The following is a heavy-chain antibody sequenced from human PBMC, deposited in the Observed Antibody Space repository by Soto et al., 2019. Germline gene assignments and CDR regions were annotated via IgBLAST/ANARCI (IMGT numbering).Heavy chain of an antibody. CDR1: GFTFSNYD. CDR3: TRTADFTSAFDI. D-gene: IGHD2-21*02. V-gene: IGHV3-13*01. Sequence: EVQLVESGGGLVQPGGSLRLSCAASGFTFSNYDMHWVRQPTGKGLQWVANINVAGHTYYPVSVKGRFTISRENAENSLYLHINSLRAEDTAVYYCTRTADFTSAFDIWGQGTMVTVSS. J-gene: IGHJ3*02. CDR2: INVAGHT.